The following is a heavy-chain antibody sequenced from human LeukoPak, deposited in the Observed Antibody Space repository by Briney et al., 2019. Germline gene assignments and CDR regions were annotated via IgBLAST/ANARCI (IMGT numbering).Heavy chain of an antibody. D-gene: IGHD3-22*01. CDR3: ASNYYDSSGYYGPSDY. Sequence: SVKVSCKASGGTFSSYAISWVRQAPGQGLEWMGRVIPIFGIANYAQKFQGRVTITADKSTSTAYMELSSLRSEDTAVYYCASNYYDSSGYYGPSDYWGQGTLVTVSS. V-gene: IGHV1-69*04. J-gene: IGHJ4*02. CDR1: GGTFSSYA. CDR2: VIPIFGIA.